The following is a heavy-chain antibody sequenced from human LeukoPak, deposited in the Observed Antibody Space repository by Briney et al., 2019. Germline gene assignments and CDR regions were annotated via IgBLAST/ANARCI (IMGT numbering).Heavy chain of an antibody. D-gene: IGHD3-10*01. Sequence: GGSLRLSCAASGFTFSSYAMSWVRQAPGKGLKWGSAISGSGVSTYYADSAKGRFTISRDNSKNTLYLQMNSLRAEDMAVYYCAKDRLGHTGYYYMDVWGKGTTVTVSS. CDR3: AKDRLGHTGYYYMDV. J-gene: IGHJ6*03. V-gene: IGHV3-23*01. CDR1: GFTFSSYA. CDR2: ISGSGVST.